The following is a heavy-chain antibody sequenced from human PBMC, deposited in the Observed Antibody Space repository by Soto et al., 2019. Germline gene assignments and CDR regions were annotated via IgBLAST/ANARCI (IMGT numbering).Heavy chain of an antibody. Sequence: EVQLLEFGGGLVQPGGSLRLSCAGSGFTFSDYAISWVRQAPGKGLEWVSAMSGSGGSIYYADSVKGRFTISRDNSKNTVYLQMSSLRGEDTAIYYCAKTFGSNWLLDYWGRGTLVTVSS. V-gene: IGHV3-23*01. CDR1: GFTFSDYA. D-gene: IGHD6-13*01. CDR3: AKTFGSNWLLDY. J-gene: IGHJ4*02. CDR2: MSGSGGSI.